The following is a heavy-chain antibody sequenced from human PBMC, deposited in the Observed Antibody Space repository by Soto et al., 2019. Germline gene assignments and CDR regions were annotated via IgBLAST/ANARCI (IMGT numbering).Heavy chain of an antibody. V-gene: IGHV3-33*01. Sequence: QVQLVESGGGVVQPGRSLRLSCAASGFTFSSYGMHWVRQAPGKGLEWVAVIWYDGSNKYYADSVKCRFTISRDNSKNTLYLQMNGLRAEDTDVYYCARAETIFGVVIAPFDYWGQGTLVTVSS. CDR2: IWYDGSNK. D-gene: IGHD3-3*01. CDR1: GFTFSSYG. J-gene: IGHJ4*02. CDR3: ARAETIFGVVIAPFDY.